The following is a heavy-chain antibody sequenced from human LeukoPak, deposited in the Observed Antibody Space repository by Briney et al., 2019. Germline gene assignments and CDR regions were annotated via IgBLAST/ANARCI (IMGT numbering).Heavy chain of an antibody. CDR2: ISYDGSNK. V-gene: IGHV3-30*18. D-gene: IGHD1-26*01. CDR3: AKRWELPDDAFDI. Sequence: GGSLRLSCAASGFTFSSYSMNWVRQAPGKGLEWVAVISYDGSNKYYADSVKGRFTISRDNSKNTLYLQMNSLRAEDTAVYYCAKRWELPDDAFDIWGQGTMVTVSS. CDR1: GFTFSSYS. J-gene: IGHJ3*02.